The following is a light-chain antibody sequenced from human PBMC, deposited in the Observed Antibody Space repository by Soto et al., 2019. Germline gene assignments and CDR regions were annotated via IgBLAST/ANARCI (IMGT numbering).Light chain of an antibody. CDR2: EVT. CDR1: SSNLGSYDY. CDR3: SSFTSTSTRL. Sequence: SALTQHASVSGSPGQSITISCTGTSSNLGSYDYVSWYQQHPGKAPNLIIYEVTDRPSGVSNRFSGSMSGNTASLTISGLQAEDEAEYYCSSFTSTSTRLFGSGTKVTV. J-gene: IGLJ1*01. V-gene: IGLV2-14*01.